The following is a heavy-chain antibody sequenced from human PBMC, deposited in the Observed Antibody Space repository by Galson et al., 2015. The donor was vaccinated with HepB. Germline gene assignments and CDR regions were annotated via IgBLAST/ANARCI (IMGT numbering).Heavy chain of an antibody. D-gene: IGHD3-10*01. CDR2: IYYTGTT. CDR3: ARHGPGSRWSYFDY. Sequence: ETLSLTCTVSGGFISGYFWSWIRQPPGKGLEWIGHIYYTGTTNSNPSLKSRVTLSVDTSKNQFSLKMNSVTAADTAVYYCARHGPGSRWSYFDYWGQGALVTVSS. V-gene: IGHV4-59*08. CDR1: GGFISGYF. J-gene: IGHJ4*02.